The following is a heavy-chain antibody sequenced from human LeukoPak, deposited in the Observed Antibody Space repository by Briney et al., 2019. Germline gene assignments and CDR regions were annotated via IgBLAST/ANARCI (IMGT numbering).Heavy chain of an antibody. V-gene: IGHV3-30*02. CDR1: GFTFSSYG. CDR2: IRYDGSNK. J-gene: IGHJ4*02. D-gene: IGHD3-16*01. CDR3: AKDQIAYYDYVWGSAFDY. Sequence: GGSLRLSCAASGFTFSSYGMHWVRQAPGKGLEWVAFIRYDGSNKYYADSVKGRFTISRDNSKNTLYLQKNSLRADDTAVYYCAKDQIAYYDYVWGSAFDYWGQGTLVTVSS.